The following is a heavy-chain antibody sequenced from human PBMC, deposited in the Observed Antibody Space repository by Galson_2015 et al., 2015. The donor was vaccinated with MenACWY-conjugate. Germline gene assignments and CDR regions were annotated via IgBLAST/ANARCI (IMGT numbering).Heavy chain of an antibody. CDR3: VRDFGGPFDY. CDR1: GFNVRTSW. J-gene: IGHJ4*02. Sequence: SLRLSCAASGFNVRTSWMHWVRQAPGKGLVWVSRISDYGSNTDCAHSVRGRFTISRDNAKNTLYLQMNSLRAEDTAVYYCVRDFGGPFDYWGQGALVTVSS. D-gene: IGHD3-10*01. CDR2: ISDYGSNT. V-gene: IGHV3-74*01.